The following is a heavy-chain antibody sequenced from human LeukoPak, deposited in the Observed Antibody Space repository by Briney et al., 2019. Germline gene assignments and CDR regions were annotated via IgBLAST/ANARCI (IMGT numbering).Heavy chain of an antibody. J-gene: IGHJ4*02. CDR2: INANNGDT. CDR3: ARDQGTYTVMVDY. Sequence: ASVKVSCKTSDYTFTSYGISWARQAPGQGLEWMGWINANNGDTNYAQKLQGRVTMTTDTSTTTAYMELWSLRSDDTAVYYCARDQGTYTVMVDYWGQGTLVTVSS. D-gene: IGHD5-18*01. V-gene: IGHV1-18*01. CDR1: DYTFTSYG.